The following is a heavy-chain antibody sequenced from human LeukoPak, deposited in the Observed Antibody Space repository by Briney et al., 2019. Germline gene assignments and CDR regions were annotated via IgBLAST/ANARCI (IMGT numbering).Heavy chain of an antibody. Sequence: PGGSLRLSCAASGFTFRNYGIHWVRQSPGKGLEWVAFIRNDESNKYYADSVKGRFTISRENSKNTLYLEMNSLRAEDTAMYYCAKGYYLYYFDYWGQGTLVTVSS. V-gene: IGHV3-30*02. D-gene: IGHD3-22*01. CDR2: IRNDESNK. CDR3: AKGYYLYYFDY. J-gene: IGHJ4*02. CDR1: GFTFRNYG.